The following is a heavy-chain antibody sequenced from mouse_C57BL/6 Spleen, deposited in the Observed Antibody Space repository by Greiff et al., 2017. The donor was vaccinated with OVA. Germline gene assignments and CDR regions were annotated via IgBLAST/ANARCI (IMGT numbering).Heavy chain of an antibody. CDR2: INPSSGYT. Sequence: VKLVESGAELAKPGASVKLSCKASGYTFTSYWMHWVKQRPGQGLEWIGYINPSSGYTKYNQKFKDKATLTADKSSSTAYMQLSSLTYEDSAVYYCARSSYDDYYAMDYWGQGTSVTVAS. D-gene: IGHD2-3*01. CDR3: ARSSYDDYYAMDY. J-gene: IGHJ4*01. CDR1: GYTFTSYW. V-gene: IGHV1-7*01.